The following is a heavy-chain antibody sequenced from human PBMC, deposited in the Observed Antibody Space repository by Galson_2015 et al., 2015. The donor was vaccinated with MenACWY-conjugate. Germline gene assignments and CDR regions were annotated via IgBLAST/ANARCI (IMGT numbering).Heavy chain of an antibody. V-gene: IGHV4-39*07. Sequence: SETLSLTCPVSGGSISSSSYYWGWIRQPPGKGLEWIGSIYYSGSTYYNPSLKSRVTISVDTSKNQFSLKLSSVTAADTAVYYCAREWLIAVAGQGWFDPWGQGTLVTVSS. J-gene: IGHJ5*02. CDR2: IYYSGST. CDR3: AREWLIAVAGQGWFDP. D-gene: IGHD6-19*01. CDR1: GGSISSSSYY.